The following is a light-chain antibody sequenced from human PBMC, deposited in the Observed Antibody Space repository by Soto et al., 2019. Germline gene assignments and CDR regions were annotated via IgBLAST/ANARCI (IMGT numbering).Light chain of an antibody. CDR3: QQRGSWPGT. CDR1: QPINIAY. V-gene: IGKV3-20*01. CDR2: GAF. Sequence: EVVLTQSPGTLSLSPGERATLSCRAGQPINIAYMAWYQQKPGQAPRLLIYGAFNRATGIPDRFSGSGFGTDFTLTISRLEPEDFAVYYCQQRGSWPGTFGPGTKVDIK. J-gene: IGKJ3*01.